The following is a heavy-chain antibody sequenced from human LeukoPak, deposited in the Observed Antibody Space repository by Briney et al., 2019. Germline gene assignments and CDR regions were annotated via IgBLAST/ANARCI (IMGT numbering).Heavy chain of an antibody. V-gene: IGHV3-53*01. CDR3: ASDRGIAAAMDY. CDR2: IYGGGST. J-gene: IGHJ4*02. D-gene: IGHD6-13*01. CDR1: GFTFSSNY. Sequence: GGSLRLPCAASGFTFSSNYMSWVRQAPGKGLEWVSVIYGGGSTYYADSVKGRFTISRDSSKNTLYLQMNSLRAEDTAVYYCASDRGIAAAMDYWGQGTLVTVSS.